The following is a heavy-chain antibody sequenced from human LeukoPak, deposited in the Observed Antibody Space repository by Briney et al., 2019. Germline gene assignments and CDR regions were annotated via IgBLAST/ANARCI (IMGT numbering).Heavy chain of an antibody. V-gene: IGHV3-23*01. CDR3: ATAYYYDSRGYDPLDY. J-gene: IGHJ4*02. CDR1: GFTFSRHA. D-gene: IGHD3-22*01. Sequence: GGFLRFSCAASGFTFSRHAMSWVRQAPGKGLEWVSGISGSGGFTYYADSVKGRFTISRDNSKNTLYLQMNSLRAEDTAVYYCATAYYYDSRGYDPLDYWGQGTLVTVSS. CDR2: ISGSGGFT.